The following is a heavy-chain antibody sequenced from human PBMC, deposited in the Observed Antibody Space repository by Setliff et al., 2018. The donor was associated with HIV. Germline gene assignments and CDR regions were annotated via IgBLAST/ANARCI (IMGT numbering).Heavy chain of an antibody. Sequence: SETLSLTCAVSGYSISTAYYWGWIRQAPGKGLEWVGNILDGRVTFFNPSLRGRVTISVDASKNQVSLKLRSVTAADSAVYHCARPHSGRGGGAYFDPWGQGILVTVSS. CDR2: ILDGRVT. D-gene: IGHD6-19*01. CDR3: ARPHSGRGGGAYFDP. V-gene: IGHV4-38-2*01. CDR1: GYSISTAYY. J-gene: IGHJ5*02.